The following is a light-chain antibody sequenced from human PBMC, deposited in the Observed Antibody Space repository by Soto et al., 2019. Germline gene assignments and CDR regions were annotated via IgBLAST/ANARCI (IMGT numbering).Light chain of an antibody. V-gene: IGKV1-16*01. Sequence: DIQMTQSPSSLSASVGDRVTITCRASQGISTFLAWFQQKPGKAPKTLIHAASSLHSGVPSRFSGSGSGTDFTLTISSLQPEDFATYYCQHYDGYPQIFGQGTRLEIK. CDR1: QGISTF. CDR2: AAS. CDR3: QHYDGYPQI. J-gene: IGKJ5*01.